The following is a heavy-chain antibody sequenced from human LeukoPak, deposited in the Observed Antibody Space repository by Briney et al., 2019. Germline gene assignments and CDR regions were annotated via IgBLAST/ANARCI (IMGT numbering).Heavy chain of an antibody. CDR3: ARGPQDYWGEYYYYYMDV. Sequence: GGSLRLSCAASGFTFSSYWMHWVRQAPGKGLVWVSRINSDGSSTSYADSVKGRFTISRDNAKNTLYLQMNSLRAEDTAVYYCARGPQDYWGEYYYYYMDVWGKGTTVTISS. D-gene: IGHD7-27*01. CDR1: GFTFSSYW. CDR2: INSDGSST. J-gene: IGHJ6*03. V-gene: IGHV3-74*01.